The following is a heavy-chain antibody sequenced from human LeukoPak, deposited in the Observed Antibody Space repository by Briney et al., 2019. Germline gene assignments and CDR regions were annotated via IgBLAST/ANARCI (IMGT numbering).Heavy chain of an antibody. CDR1: GFTFNSYG. D-gene: IGHD3-3*01. V-gene: IGHV3-33*06. Sequence: PGGSLRLSCAASGFTFNSYGMHWVRQAPGKGLEWVAVIWYDGSNKYYADSVKGRFTISRDNSKNTLYLQMNSLRAEDTAVYYCAKDRSILRFLEWLLWDAFDIWGQGTMVTVSS. J-gene: IGHJ3*02. CDR2: IWYDGSNK. CDR3: AKDRSILRFLEWLLWDAFDI.